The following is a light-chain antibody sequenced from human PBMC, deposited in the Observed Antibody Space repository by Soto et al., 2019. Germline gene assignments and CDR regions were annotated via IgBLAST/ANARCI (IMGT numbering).Light chain of an antibody. Sequence: EIQLTQSPSSLFAYIGDRVTITCRASQSISSHLYWFQQKPGQAPKLLIYAASSLQSGVPSRFSGSGSGTDFTLTISSLQPEDFATYYCQQSYSNSITFGQGTDWRL. CDR2: AAS. V-gene: IGKV1-39*01. J-gene: IGKJ5*01. CDR1: QSISSH. CDR3: QQSYSNSIT.